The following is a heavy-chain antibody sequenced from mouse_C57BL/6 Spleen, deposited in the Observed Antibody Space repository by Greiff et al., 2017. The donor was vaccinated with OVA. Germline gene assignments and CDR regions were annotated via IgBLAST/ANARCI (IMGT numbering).Heavy chain of an antibody. CDR2: INPNNGGT. J-gene: IGHJ2*01. CDR3: ATGIYYDYDMDY. CDR1: GYTFTDYY. V-gene: IGHV1-26*01. Sequence: VQLQQSGPELVKPGASVKISCKASGYTFTDYYMNWVKQSPGKSLEWIGDINPNNGGTSYNQKFKGKATLTVDKSSSTAYMGLRSLTSEDSAVYYCATGIYYDYDMDYWGQGTTLTVSS. D-gene: IGHD2-4*01.